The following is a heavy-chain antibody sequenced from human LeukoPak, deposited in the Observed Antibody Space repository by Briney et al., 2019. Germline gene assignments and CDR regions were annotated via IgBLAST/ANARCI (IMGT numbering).Heavy chain of an antibody. V-gene: IGHV1-8*01. CDR3: ARVAGNCGGDCYRLLY. CDR2: MNPNSGNT. D-gene: IGHD2-21*01. CDR1: GYTFTSYD. Sequence: ASVKVSCKASGYTFTSYDINWVRQATGQGLEWLGWMNPNSGNTGYAQKFQGRVTMTRDTSISTAYMELSNLRSEDTAVYYCARVAGNCGGDCYRLLYWGQGTLVTVSS. J-gene: IGHJ4*02.